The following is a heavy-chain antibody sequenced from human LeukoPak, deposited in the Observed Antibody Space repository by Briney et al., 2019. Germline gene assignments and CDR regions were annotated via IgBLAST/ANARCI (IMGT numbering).Heavy chain of an antibody. V-gene: IGHV3-30-3*01. Sequence: PGGSLRLSCAASGFTFSSYAMHWVRQAPGKGLEWVAVISYDGSNKYYAESVKGRFTIYRDNSKNTLYLQMNSLRAEDTAVYYCARDSPHYYYYGMDVWGQGTTVTVSS. CDR2: ISYDGSNK. CDR3: ARDSPHYYYYGMDV. CDR1: GFTFSSYA. J-gene: IGHJ6*02.